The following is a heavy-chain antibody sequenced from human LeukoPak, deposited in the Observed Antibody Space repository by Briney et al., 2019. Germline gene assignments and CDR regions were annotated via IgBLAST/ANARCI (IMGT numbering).Heavy chain of an antibody. D-gene: IGHD3-16*01. J-gene: IGHJ6*03. Sequence: SETLSLTCTVSGGSISSYYWSWIRQPPGKGLEYIGYIYYSGYTNYNPSLKSRVTISVDTSKNQFPLKLSSVTAADTAVYYCARETSQKGAHYMDVWGKGTTVTISS. V-gene: IGHV4-59*01. CDR3: ARETSQKGAHYMDV. CDR2: IYYSGYT. CDR1: GGSISSYY.